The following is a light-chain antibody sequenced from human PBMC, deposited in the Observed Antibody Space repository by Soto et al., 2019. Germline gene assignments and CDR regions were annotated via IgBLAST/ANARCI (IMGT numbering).Light chain of an antibody. CDR2: DDD. V-gene: IGLV3-21*02. CDR3: QVWNPSSNHPYI. CDR1: NIGDKS. J-gene: IGLJ1*01. Sequence: SYELTQPPSVSVAPGQTARIPCRGDNIGDKSVHWYQQKPGQAPVVVVYDDDDRPSGIPERFSGSNSGNSATLTIGRVEVGDEGDYYCQVWNPSSNHPYIFGTGTKGTVL.